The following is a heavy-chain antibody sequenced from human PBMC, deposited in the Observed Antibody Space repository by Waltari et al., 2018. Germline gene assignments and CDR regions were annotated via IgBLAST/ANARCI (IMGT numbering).Heavy chain of an antibody. D-gene: IGHD6-13*01. Sequence: QVQLQQWGAGLLKPSETLSLTCAVYGGSFSGYYWSWIRQPPGKGLEWIGEINHSGSTNSNPSLKSRVTISVDTSKNQFSLKLSSVTAADTAVYYCAREWAAAGTGYFDYWGQGTLVTVSS. CDR2: INHSGST. CDR3: AREWAAAGTGYFDY. CDR1: GGSFSGYY. J-gene: IGHJ4*02. V-gene: IGHV4-34*01.